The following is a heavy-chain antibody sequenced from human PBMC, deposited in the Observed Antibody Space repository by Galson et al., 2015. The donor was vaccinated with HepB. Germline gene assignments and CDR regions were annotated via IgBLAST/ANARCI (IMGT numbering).Heavy chain of an antibody. Sequence: SVKVSCKASGYTFTSYAMHWVRQAPGQRPEWMGWINAGNGNTKYSQKFQGRVTITRDTSASTAYMELSSLRSEDTAVYYCARVDDYGGIAMDVWGQGTTVTVSS. J-gene: IGHJ6*02. D-gene: IGHD4-23*01. CDR3: ARVDDYGGIAMDV. CDR1: GYTFTSYA. V-gene: IGHV1-3*01. CDR2: INAGNGNT.